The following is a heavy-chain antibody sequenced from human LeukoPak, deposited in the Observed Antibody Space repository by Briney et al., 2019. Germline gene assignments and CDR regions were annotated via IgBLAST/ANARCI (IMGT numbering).Heavy chain of an antibody. Sequence: ASVKVSCKASGGVFSRYAISWVRQAPGQGLEWMGGIIPIFGTANYAQKFQGRVTITTDESTSTAYRELSSLRSEDTAVYYCARAGKYSSGWSDAFDIWGQGTMVTVSS. CDR1: GGVFSRYA. D-gene: IGHD6-19*01. CDR2: IIPIFGTA. V-gene: IGHV1-69*05. J-gene: IGHJ3*02. CDR3: ARAGKYSSGWSDAFDI.